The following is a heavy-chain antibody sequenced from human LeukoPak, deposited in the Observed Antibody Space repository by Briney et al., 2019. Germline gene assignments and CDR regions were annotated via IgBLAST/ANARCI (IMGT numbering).Heavy chain of an antibody. D-gene: IGHD6-13*01. CDR3: ARDPTAAGKGAWFDP. CDR1: GGSVSSDTYY. J-gene: IGHJ5*02. Sequence: PSETLSLTCTVSGGSVSSDTYYWSWIRQPPGKGLEWIGSIYYSGSTYYNPSLKSRVTISVDTSKNQFSLKLSSVAAADTAVYYCARDPTAAGKGAWFDPWGQGTLVTVSS. CDR2: IYYSGST. V-gene: IGHV4-39*02.